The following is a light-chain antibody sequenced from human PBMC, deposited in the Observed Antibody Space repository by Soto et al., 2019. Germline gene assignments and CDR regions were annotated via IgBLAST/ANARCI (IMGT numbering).Light chain of an antibody. V-gene: IGLV8-61*01. CDR3: VLYMGSGISV. CDR2: STN. J-gene: IGLJ3*02. Sequence: QTVVTQEPSFSVSPGGTVTFTCGLTSGSVSTDYYPSWYQQTPGQAPRTLIYSTNTRSPGVPDRFSGSILGNKAALTITGAQADDESDYYCVLYMGSGISVFGGGTKGTVL. CDR1: SGSVSTDYY.